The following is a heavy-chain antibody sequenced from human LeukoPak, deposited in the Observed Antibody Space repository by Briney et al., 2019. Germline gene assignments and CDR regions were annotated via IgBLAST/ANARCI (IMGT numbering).Heavy chain of an antibody. Sequence: GGSLRLSCAASGFTFSSYAMSWVRQAPGKGLEWVSGISGSGGSTDYVDSVKGRFTISRDNSKNTLYLQMNSVRAEDTAVYYCAKTGSGYYYFDYWGQGTLVTVSS. CDR2: ISGSGGST. J-gene: IGHJ4*02. CDR1: GFTFSSYA. D-gene: IGHD3-22*01. V-gene: IGHV3-23*01. CDR3: AKTGSGYYYFDY.